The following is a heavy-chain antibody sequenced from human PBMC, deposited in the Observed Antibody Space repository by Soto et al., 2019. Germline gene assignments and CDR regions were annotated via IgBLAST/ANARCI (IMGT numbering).Heavy chain of an antibody. J-gene: IGHJ4*02. D-gene: IGHD3-16*02. V-gene: IGHV3-74*01. CDR3: VRGHVRGNDRHFDY. Sequence: EVQLAESGGGLVQPGGSLRLSCAASGFTFSSHWMHWVRQAPGKGLVWVSRIIGDGNEITYADSVKGRFTISGDNAKNTVILQMNSLRAEDTAVYYCVRGHVRGNDRHFDYWGQGTLVTVSS. CDR2: IIGDGNEI. CDR1: GFTFSSHW.